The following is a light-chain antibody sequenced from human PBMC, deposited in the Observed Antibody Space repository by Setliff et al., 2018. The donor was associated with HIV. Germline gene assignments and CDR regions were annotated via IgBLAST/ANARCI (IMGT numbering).Light chain of an antibody. CDR2: SDN. V-gene: IGLV1-44*01. J-gene: IGLJ2*01. Sequence: QSVLTQPPSASGTPGQRVAISCSGSSSNIGSNTVNWYQQLPGTAPKLLIYSDNQRPSGVPDRFSGSKSGTSALLAISGLQSEDEGDYYCATWDDTLKGVIFGGGTQLTVL. CDR1: SSNIGSNT. CDR3: ATWDDTLKGVI.